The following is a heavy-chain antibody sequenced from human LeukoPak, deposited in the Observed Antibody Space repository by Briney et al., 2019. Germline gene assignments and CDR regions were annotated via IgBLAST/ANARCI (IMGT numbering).Heavy chain of an antibody. CDR2: ISAYNGNT. J-gene: IGHJ4*02. CDR1: GYTFTSYG. CDR3: ARGYYFDY. V-gene: IGHV1-18*01. Sequence: ASVKVSCKASGYTFTSYGISWVRQAPGQGLEWMGWISAYNGNTNYAQKFQGRVTMTRNTSISTAYMELSSLRSEDTAVYYCARGYYFDYWGQGTLVTVSS.